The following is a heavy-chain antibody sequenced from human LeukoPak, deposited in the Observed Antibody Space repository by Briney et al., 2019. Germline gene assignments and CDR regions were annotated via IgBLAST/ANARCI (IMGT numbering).Heavy chain of an antibody. CDR2: INPNSGGT. D-gene: IGHD2-2*01. Sequence: GASVKVSCKASGYTFTGYYMHWVRQAPGQGLEWIGWINPNSGGTNYAQKFRGRVTMTRDTSISTAYMELSRLRSDDTAVYYCARAPSSTSCPNIWGQGTMVTVSS. CDR1: GYTFTGYY. V-gene: IGHV1-2*02. J-gene: IGHJ3*02. CDR3: ARAPSSTSCPNI.